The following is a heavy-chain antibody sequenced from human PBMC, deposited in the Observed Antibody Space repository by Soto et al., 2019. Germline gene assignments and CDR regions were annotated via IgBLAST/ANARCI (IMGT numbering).Heavy chain of an antibody. J-gene: IGHJ6*02. CDR3: SRFQYSSSWYSYYYYYYGMDV. CDR1: GGTFSSYA. D-gene: IGHD6-13*01. Sequence: SVKVSCKASGGTFSSYAISWVRQAPGQGLEWMGGIIPIFGTANYAQKFQGRVTITADESTSTAYMELSSLRSEDTAVYYCSRFQYSSSWYSYYYYYYGMDVWGQGTTVTVSS. CDR2: IIPIFGTA. V-gene: IGHV1-69*13.